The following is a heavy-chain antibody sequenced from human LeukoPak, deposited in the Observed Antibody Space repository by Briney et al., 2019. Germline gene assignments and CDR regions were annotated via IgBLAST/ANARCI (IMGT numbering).Heavy chain of an antibody. CDR2: ITWNSDDM. Sequence: GRSLRLSCAASGFSFEVYGMYWVRQAPGKGLEWVSGITWNSDDMAYADSVKGRFTISRDNAKYCLYLEMNSLTVEDPALYYCTRVTSWRTGFDYWGQGTLVTVSS. V-gene: IGHV3-9*01. J-gene: IGHJ4*02. CDR3: TRVTSWRTGFDY. D-gene: IGHD1-1*01. CDR1: GFSFEVYG.